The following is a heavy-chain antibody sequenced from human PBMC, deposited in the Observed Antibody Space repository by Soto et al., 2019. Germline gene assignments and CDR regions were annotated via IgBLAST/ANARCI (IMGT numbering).Heavy chain of an antibody. CDR1: GYSFTSYW. D-gene: IGHD2-2*01. CDR2: IDPSDSYT. J-gene: IGHJ3*02. V-gene: IGHV5-10-1*01. CDR3: AKLGYCSSTSCYSGAFEI. Sequence: PGESLKISCKGSGYSFTSYWISWVRQMPGKGLEWMGRIDPSDSYTNYSPSFQGHVTISADKSISTAYLQWSSLKASDTAMYYCAKLGYCSSTSCYSGAFEIWGQGTMVTVSS.